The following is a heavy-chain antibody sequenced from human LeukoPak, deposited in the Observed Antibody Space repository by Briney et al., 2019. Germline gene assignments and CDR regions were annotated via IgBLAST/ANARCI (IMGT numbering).Heavy chain of an antibody. CDR2: ISANKGDT. CDR1: GYTFISYG. J-gene: IGHJ4*02. CDR3: ARADIIVVAGATPVGSAFEY. V-gene: IGHV1-18*01. Sequence: ASLKVSCKTSGYTFISYGISWLRQAPGQGIEWMGWISANKGDTEYAQKFQGRLTVTRDTSTSTAYMELKRLKSDDTAVYYCARADIIVVAGATPVGSAFEYWGQGTLITVS. D-gene: IGHD2-15*01.